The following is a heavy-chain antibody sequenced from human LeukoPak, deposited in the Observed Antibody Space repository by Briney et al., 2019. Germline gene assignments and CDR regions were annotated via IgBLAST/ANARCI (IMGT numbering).Heavy chain of an antibody. CDR3: ARAGGASSRKNWFDP. J-gene: IGHJ5*02. Sequence: SETLSLTCTVSGGSISSSIYYWGWIRQPPGKGLEWIGSIHYSGVTYYNPSLKSRVTIYVDTSKNQFSLKLSSVTAADTAVYYCARAGGASSRKNWFDPWGQGTLVTVSS. CDR1: GGSISSSIYY. V-gene: IGHV4-39*07. CDR2: IHYSGVT. D-gene: IGHD6-13*01.